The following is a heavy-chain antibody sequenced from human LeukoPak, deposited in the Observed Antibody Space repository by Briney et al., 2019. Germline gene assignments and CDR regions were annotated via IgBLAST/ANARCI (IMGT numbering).Heavy chain of an antibody. CDR1: GFIFSNYG. J-gene: IGHJ3*02. CDR3: ARDYYYDFDI. Sequence: GRSLRLSCAASGFIFSNYGMHWVRQAPGKGLEWVAVIGYDGSIKYYADSVKGRFTISRDNSKNTLFLQVNSLRGEDTAVYYCARDYYYDFDIWGQGTMVTVSS. D-gene: IGHD2/OR15-2a*01. V-gene: IGHV3-33*08. CDR2: IGYDGSIK.